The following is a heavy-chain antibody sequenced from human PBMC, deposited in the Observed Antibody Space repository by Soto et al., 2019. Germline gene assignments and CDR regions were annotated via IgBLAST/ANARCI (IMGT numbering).Heavy chain of an antibody. V-gene: IGHV1-8*01. CDR3: ARGPPSDYTTQTYFFED. Sequence: QVQLVQSGAEVKKPGASVKVSCKASGYTFTSYDLNWVRQATGQGLEWMGWMNPKSGNTGYAQKFQGRVTMTRNTSINTAYMELSSLRSEDTAVYYCARGPPSDYTTQTYFFEDWGQGTLVTVSS. CDR2: MNPKSGNT. D-gene: IGHD4-4*01. J-gene: IGHJ4*02. CDR1: GYTFTSYD.